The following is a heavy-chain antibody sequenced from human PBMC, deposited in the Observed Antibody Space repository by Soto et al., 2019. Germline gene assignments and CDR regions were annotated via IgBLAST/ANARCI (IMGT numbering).Heavy chain of an antibody. D-gene: IGHD4-17*01. CDR1: GYTFTSYD. CDR2: MNPNSGNT. Sequence: SVKVSCKASGYTFTSYDINWVRQATGQGLEWMGWMNPNSGNTGYAQKFQGRVTMTRNTSISTAYMELSSLRSEDTAVYYCARGDYGDPKYYFDYWGQGTLVTVSS. CDR3: ARGDYGDPKYYFDY. J-gene: IGHJ4*02. V-gene: IGHV1-8*01.